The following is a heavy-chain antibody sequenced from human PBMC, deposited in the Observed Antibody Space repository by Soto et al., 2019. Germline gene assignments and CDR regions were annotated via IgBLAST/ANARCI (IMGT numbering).Heavy chain of an antibody. D-gene: IGHD5-12*01. CDR3: ARHRVPTTSENWFDP. V-gene: IGHV1-18*01. CDR2: ISTYSGDT. CDR1: GYTFFTYD. Sequence: ASVKVSCKASGYTFFTYDISWVRQAPGQGLEWMGWISTYSGDTKYAQKFQGRVTMTTDTSTTTAYQELRSLRSDDTAVYYCARHRVPTTSENWFDPWGQGTLVTVSS. J-gene: IGHJ5*02.